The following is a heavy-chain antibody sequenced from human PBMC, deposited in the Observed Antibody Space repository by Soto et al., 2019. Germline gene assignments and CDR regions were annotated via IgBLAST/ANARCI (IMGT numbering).Heavy chain of an antibody. CDR2: ISGSGSST. D-gene: IGHD3-22*01. Sequence: AGSLGLSCVASVFTFYKHALAWFRQDPGKGLEWVSAISGSGSSTYDSDSVKGRFTISRDNSNNTLYLQMNSLRAEDTAIYYCARTPGVITVISAFDHWGQGTPVTVSS. J-gene: IGHJ4*02. CDR3: ARTPGVITVISAFDH. CDR1: VFTFYKHA. V-gene: IGHV3-23*01.